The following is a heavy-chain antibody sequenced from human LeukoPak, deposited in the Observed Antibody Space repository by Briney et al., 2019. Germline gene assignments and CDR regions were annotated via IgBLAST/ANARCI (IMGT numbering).Heavy chain of an antibody. Sequence: GGSLRLSCAVSGVTNYAISWVRQAPGKGLEWVPVISGSGGSTYYADSVKGRFTISRDTSDNTIYLQMNSLRADDTAVYYCATSPRATLYVMGDFAYWGQGTLVTVSS. D-gene: IGHD2-15*01. V-gene: IGHV3-23*01. CDR2: ISGSGGST. J-gene: IGHJ4*02. CDR1: GVTNYA. CDR3: ATSPRATLYVMGDFAY.